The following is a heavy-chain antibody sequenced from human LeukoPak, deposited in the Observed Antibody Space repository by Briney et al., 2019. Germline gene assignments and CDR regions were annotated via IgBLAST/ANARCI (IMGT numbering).Heavy chain of an antibody. CDR3: AKSGTSLNYYYYYMDA. V-gene: IGHV3-23*01. J-gene: IGHJ6*03. Sequence: GGSLRLSCAASGFTFSSYAMSWARQAPGKGLEWVSAISGSGGSTYYADSVKGRFTISRDNSKNTLYLQMNSLRAEDTAVYYCAKSGTSLNYYYYYMDAWGKGTTVTVSS. CDR2: ISGSGGST. CDR1: GFTFSSYA. D-gene: IGHD6-13*01.